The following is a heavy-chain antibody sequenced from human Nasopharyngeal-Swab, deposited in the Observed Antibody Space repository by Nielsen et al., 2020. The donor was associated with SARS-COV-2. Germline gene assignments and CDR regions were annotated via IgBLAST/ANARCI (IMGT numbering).Heavy chain of an antibody. CDR3: AREVECYDRSGYWSF. CDR1: GFTFSDYY. Sequence: GGSLRLSCAASGFTFSDYYMSWIRQAPGKGLEWISYISSSGGTIYSADSVKGRCTISRDNGKNSLYLQMNSMRAEDAAVYYCAREVECYDRSGYWSFWGQGTLVTVSS. V-gene: IGHV3-11*04. D-gene: IGHD3-22*01. J-gene: IGHJ4*01. CDR2: ISSSGGTI.